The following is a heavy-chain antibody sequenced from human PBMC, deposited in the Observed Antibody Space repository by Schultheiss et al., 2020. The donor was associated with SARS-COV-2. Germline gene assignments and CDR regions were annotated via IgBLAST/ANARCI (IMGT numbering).Heavy chain of an antibody. Sequence: GGSLRLSCAASGFTFSSYSMNWVRQAPGKGLEWVSSISSSSSYIYYADSVKGRFTISRDNAKNSLYLQMNSLRAEDTAVYYCAPSSSSGWYYFDYWGQGTLVNVDS. CDR1: GFTFSSYS. CDR3: APSSSSGWYYFDY. V-gene: IGHV3-21*01. D-gene: IGHD6-19*01. J-gene: IGHJ4*02. CDR2: ISSSSSYI.